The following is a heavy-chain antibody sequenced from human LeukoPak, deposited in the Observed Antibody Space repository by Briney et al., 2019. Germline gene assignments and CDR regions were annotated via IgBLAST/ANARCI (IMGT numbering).Heavy chain of an antibody. CDR1: GFTFSSYG. CDR3: ASLGLSLTPLDY. Sequence: GGSLRLSCAASGFTFSSYGMHRVRQAPGKGLEWVAFIRYDGSNKYYADSAKGRFTISRDNSKNTLYLQMNSLRAEDTAVYYCASLGLSLTPLDYWGQGTLVTVSS. V-gene: IGHV3-30*02. D-gene: IGHD3-16*02. CDR2: IRYDGSNK. J-gene: IGHJ4*02.